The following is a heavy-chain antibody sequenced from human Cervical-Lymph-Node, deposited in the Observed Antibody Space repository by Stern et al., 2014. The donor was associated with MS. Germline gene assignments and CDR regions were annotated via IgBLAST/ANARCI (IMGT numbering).Heavy chain of an antibody. V-gene: IGHV2-70*04. CDR3: ARSSVAVVGTCFDY. CDR1: GFSLNTTGMR. CDR2: IDWDDEK. D-gene: IGHD6-19*01. Sequence: QITLKESGPALVKPTETVTLTCTFSGFSLNTTGMRVSWIRQPPGKALEWLTRIDWDDEKFYSTSLKTRLSISKDTSKTQVVLTMTSLDPMDTATYYCARSSVAVVGTCFDYWGQGILVTVSS. J-gene: IGHJ4*02.